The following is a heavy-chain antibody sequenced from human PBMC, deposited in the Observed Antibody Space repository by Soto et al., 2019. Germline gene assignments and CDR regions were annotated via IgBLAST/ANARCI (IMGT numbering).Heavy chain of an antibody. CDR1: CYTFPSCG. Sequence: ASVEVSLEASCYTFPSCGISCVRQAPGQGLEWMGWISAYNGNTNYAQKLQGRVTMTTDTSTSTAYMELRSLRSDDTAVYYCARDGPRVYYYDSSGYYDMFDYWGQGTLVTV. D-gene: IGHD3-22*01. CDR3: ARDGPRVYYYDSSGYYDMFDY. J-gene: IGHJ4*02. CDR2: ISAYNGNT. V-gene: IGHV1-18*04.